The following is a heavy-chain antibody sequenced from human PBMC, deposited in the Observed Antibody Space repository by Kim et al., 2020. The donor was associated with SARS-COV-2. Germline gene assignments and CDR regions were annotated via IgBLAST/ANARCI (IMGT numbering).Heavy chain of an antibody. CDR3: ARERGSSWSFQGAFDI. Sequence: SETLSLTCTVSGGSISSGGYYWSWIRQHPGKGPEWIGYIYYSGSTYYNPSLKSRVTISVDTSKNQFSLKLSSVTAADTAVYYCARERGSSWSFQGAFDIWGQGTMVTVSS. J-gene: IGHJ3*02. V-gene: IGHV4-31*03. CDR1: GGSISSGGYY. CDR2: IYYSGST. D-gene: IGHD6-13*01.